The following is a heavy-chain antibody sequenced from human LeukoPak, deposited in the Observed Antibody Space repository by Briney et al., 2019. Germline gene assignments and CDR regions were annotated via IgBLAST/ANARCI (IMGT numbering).Heavy chain of an antibody. D-gene: IGHD3-22*01. V-gene: IGHV3-23*01. CDR2: ISNNGGYT. CDR1: GFTFSSSA. J-gene: IGHJ6*02. CDR3: TTDGVVGGYYPYYYHGLDV. Sequence: GGSLRLSCAASGFTFSSSAMSWVRQAPGKGLEWVSAISNNGGYTYYADSVQGRFTISRDNSKSTLCLQMNSLRAEDTAVYYCTTDGVVGGYYPYYYHGLDVWGQGTTVTVSS.